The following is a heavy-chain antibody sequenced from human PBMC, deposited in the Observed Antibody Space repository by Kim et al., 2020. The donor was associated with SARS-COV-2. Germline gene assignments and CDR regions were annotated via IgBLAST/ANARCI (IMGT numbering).Heavy chain of an antibody. Sequence: SETLSLTCTVSGGSISSYYWSWIRQPPGKGLEWIGYIYYSGSTSYNPSLKSRVTISVDTSKNQFSLKLSSVTAADTAVYYCARGEYYYDSSGFYFDYWGQGTLVTVSS. V-gene: IGHV4-59*13. CDR1: GGSISSYY. CDR2: IYYSGST. J-gene: IGHJ4*02. CDR3: ARGEYYYDSSGFYFDY. D-gene: IGHD3-22*01.